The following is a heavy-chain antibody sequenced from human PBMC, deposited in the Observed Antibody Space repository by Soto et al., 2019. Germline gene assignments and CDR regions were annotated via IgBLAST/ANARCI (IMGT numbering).Heavy chain of an antibody. CDR2: IIPICGTA. Sequence: QVQLVPSGAAVTKPGSSVTVSCKASGGPFSSSAISWVRQAPGQGLEWMGGIIPICGTANYAQKCQGRVTITADESTSTAYMELSSLRSEDTAVYYCARSPRVTMIIAEYFQHWGQGTLVTVSS. J-gene: IGHJ1*01. V-gene: IGHV1-69*01. D-gene: IGHD3-22*01. CDR1: GGPFSSSA. CDR3: ARSPRVTMIIAEYFQH.